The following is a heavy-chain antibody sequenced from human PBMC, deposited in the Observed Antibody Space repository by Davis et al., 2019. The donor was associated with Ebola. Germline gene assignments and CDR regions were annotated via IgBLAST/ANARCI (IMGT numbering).Heavy chain of an antibody. CDR3: STDPARGY. Sequence: PGSPLKISCAASGFSFNEAWTWMNWVRQAPGKGLEWVGRIRSKTNGGIIDYAAFVEGRFIISRDDSKNTLFLQINSLRTEDTAVYYCSTDPARGYWGQGTLVNVS. CDR1: GFSFNEAW. V-gene: IGHV3-15*07. J-gene: IGHJ4*02. CDR2: IRSKTNGGII.